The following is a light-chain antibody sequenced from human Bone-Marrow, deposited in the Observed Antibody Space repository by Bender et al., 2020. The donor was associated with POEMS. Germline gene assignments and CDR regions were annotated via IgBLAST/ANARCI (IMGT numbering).Light chain of an antibody. Sequence: QSVLTQPPSASGTPGQSVIISCSGTDSNFGGNIVNWSQHLPGTAPRLVVYSNYQRPSGVPARFSGSKSGTSASLAISDIQSEDEGDYYCLSWDDSLSGWVFGGGTKLTVL. CDR2: SNY. V-gene: IGLV1-44*01. J-gene: IGLJ3*02. CDR3: LSWDDSLSGWV. CDR1: DSNFGGNI.